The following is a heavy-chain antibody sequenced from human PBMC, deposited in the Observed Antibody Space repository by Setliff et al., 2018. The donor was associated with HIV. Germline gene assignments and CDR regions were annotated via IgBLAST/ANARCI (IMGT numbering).Heavy chain of an antibody. Sequence: SETLSLTCTVSGGSISSYYWSWIRQPPGKGLEWIGYIYTSGSVNYNPSLKSRVTMSVDTSKNQFSLKLRSVTAADTAVYYCARGLPTTGPDFWGQGTLVTVSS. CDR1: GGSISSYY. CDR3: ARGLPTTGPDF. J-gene: IGHJ4*02. V-gene: IGHV4-4*09. D-gene: IGHD2-8*01. CDR2: IYTSGSV.